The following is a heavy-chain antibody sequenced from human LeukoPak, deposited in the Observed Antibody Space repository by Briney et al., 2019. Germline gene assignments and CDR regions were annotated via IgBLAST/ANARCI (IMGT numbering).Heavy chain of an antibody. CDR3: ARDPLRERRIDAFDI. Sequence: PGRSLRLSCAASGFTFSSYAMHWVRPAPGKGLEWVAVISYDGSNKYYADSVKGRFTISRDNSKNTLYLQMNSLRAEDTAVYYCARDPLRERRIDAFDIWGQGTMVTVSS. CDR1: GFTFSSYA. J-gene: IGHJ3*02. CDR2: ISYDGSNK. V-gene: IGHV3-30-3*01. D-gene: IGHD1-26*01.